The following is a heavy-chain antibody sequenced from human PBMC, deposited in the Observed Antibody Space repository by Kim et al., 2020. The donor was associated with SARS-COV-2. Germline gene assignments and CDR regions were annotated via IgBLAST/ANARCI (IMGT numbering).Heavy chain of an antibody. Sequence: ASVKVSCKASGYTFTGYYMHWVRQAPGQGLEWMGRINPNNGGTNYAQKFQDRVTMTRDTSISTAYMELSRLRSDDTAVYYCARVGVVATREGNWFDPWGQGTLVTVSS. CDR1: GYTFTGYY. V-gene: IGHV1-2*06. J-gene: IGHJ5*02. CDR2: INPNNGGT. CDR3: ARVGVVATREGNWFDP. D-gene: IGHD2-15*01.